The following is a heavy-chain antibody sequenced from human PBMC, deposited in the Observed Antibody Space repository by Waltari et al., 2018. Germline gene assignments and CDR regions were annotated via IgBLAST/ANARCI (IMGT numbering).Heavy chain of an antibody. Sequence: QVQLQESGPGLVKSSETLSLTCTVSGYSVSSGFYWGWIRQPPGKGLEWIGSLYHGGDTYYHPSLKNRVTLSLDASKNQLSLKVTSVTAADTAVYFCARGVFNGHDWEFDHWGQGTLVTVSS. CDR3: ARGVFNGHDWEFDH. CDR1: GYSVSSGFY. J-gene: IGHJ4*02. D-gene: IGHD5-12*01. CDR2: LYHGGDT. V-gene: IGHV4-38-2*02.